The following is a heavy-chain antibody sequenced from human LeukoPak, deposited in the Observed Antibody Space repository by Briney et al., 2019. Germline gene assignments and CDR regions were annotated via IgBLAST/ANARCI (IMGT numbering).Heavy chain of an antibody. CDR1: GYTFTSYG. Sequence: GASVKVSCKASGYTFTSYGISWVRQAPGQGLEWMGWISAYNGNTNYAQKLQGRVTMTTDTSTSTAYMELRSLRSDDTAVYYCARAFPPTRRSTQPPKRHYYYYYGMDVWGQGTTVTVSS. J-gene: IGHJ6*02. CDR2: ISAYNGNT. D-gene: IGHD5/OR15-5a*01. CDR3: ARAFPPTRRSTQPPKRHYYYYYGMDV. V-gene: IGHV1-18*01.